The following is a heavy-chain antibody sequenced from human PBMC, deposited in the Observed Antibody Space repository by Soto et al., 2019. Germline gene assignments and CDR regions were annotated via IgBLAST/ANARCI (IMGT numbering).Heavy chain of an antibody. CDR1: GFTFTSYG. J-gene: IGHJ6*02. CDR2: ILRDGSAE. D-gene: IGHD4-4*01. CDR3: ARSRDGYSFYFYYGMDG. V-gene: IGHV3-30*03. Sequence: SLRLSCAASGFTFTSYGMHWVRQAPGKGLEWMALILRDGSAEYYADSVKGRFTISRDNSKNTLYLQMNSLRAEDTAVYYCARSRDGYSFYFYYGMDGWGQGTTVTVSS.